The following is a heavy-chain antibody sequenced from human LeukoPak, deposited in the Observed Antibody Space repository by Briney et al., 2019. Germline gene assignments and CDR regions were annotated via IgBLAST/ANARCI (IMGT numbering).Heavy chain of an antibody. V-gene: IGHV3-74*01. CDR2: INTDGTST. CDR1: GCTFSSYW. Sequence: GGSLRLSCAVSGCTFSSYWMHWVRHAPGKGVVWVGRINTDGTSTTYADSVKGGFTISRDKAKKTLYMQMNRQREEETGVYYCARDYTYCFFDCYFDYWGQGTLVTVSS. CDR3: ARDYTYCFFDCYFDY. D-gene: IGHD3-9*01. J-gene: IGHJ4*02.